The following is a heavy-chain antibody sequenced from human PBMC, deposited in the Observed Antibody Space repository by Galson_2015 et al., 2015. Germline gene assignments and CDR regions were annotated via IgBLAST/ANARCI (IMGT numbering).Heavy chain of an antibody. J-gene: IGHJ3*02. CDR2: ISYDGSNK. CDR1: GFTFSSYG. D-gene: IGHD2-2*01. V-gene: IGHV3-30*03. CDR3: ARDVLMKYQLPPI. Sequence: SLRLPCAASGFTFSSYGMHWVRQAPGKGLEWVAVISYDGSNKYYADSVKGRFTISRDNSKNTLYLQMNSLRAEDTAVYYCARDVLMKYQLPPIWGQGTMVTVSS.